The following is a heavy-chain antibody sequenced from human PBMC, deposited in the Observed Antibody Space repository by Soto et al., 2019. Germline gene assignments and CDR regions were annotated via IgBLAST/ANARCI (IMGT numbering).Heavy chain of an antibody. CDR3: ASARYCSGGSCYYYYYGMDV. J-gene: IGHJ6*02. CDR2: ISASDGST. D-gene: IGHD2-15*01. V-gene: IGHV3-23*01. Sequence: EVQLLESGGGLVQPGGSLRLSCAASGFIFSNFAMTWVRQAPGKGLEWVSGISASDGSTYYADSVKGRLTISRDNSKNTLYMQMNSLRAEDTAVYFCASARYCSGGSCYYYYYGMDVWGQGTTVTVSS. CDR1: GFIFSNFA.